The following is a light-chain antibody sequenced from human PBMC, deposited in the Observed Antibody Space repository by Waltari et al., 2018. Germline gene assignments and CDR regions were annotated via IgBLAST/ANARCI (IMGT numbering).Light chain of an antibody. J-gene: IGLJ1*01. Sequence: QSALTQHASVSGSSGQSMTICCTGTSSDVGGYKSVAWYQQHPGKAPKLMIYDVSYRPSGVSNRFSGSKSGNTASLTISGLRSEDEADYYCTSYISSSTRYVFGAGTKVTVL. CDR1: SSDVGGYKS. CDR2: DVS. CDR3: TSYISSSTRYV. V-gene: IGLV2-14*03.